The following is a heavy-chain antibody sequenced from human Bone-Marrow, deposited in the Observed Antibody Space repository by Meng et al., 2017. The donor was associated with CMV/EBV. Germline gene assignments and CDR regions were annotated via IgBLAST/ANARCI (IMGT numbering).Heavy chain of an antibody. J-gene: IGHJ6*02. D-gene: IGHD6-13*01. CDR1: GGSISSSSYY. CDR3: ARDGTGVGRYSSSWYPLRLNYYGMDV. V-gene: IGHV4-39*07. CDR2: IYYSGST. Sequence: SETLSLTCTVSGGSISSSSYYWGWIRQPPGKGLEWIESIYYSGSTYYNPSLKSRVTISVDTSKNQFSLKLSSVTAADTAVYYCARDGTGVGRYSSSWYPLRLNYYGMDVWGRGTTVTVSS.